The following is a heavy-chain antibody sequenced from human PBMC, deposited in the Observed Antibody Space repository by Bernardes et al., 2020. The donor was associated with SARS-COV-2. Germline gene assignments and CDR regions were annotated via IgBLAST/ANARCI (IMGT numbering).Heavy chain of an antibody. CDR2: IHSGGST. J-gene: IGHJ4*02. Sequence: SETLSLTCSVSGGSFSNSNYYWGWLLQPPGNGLEWIGSIHSGGSTHYNPSLKSRVTISVDTSRNQLSLKLNSVTAADTAVYYCARHGALTFYYASSGEHYFASWGQATLVTVSS. D-gene: IGHD3-22*01. V-gene: IGHV4-39*01. CDR1: GGSFSNSNYY. CDR3: ARHGALTFYYASSGEHYFAS.